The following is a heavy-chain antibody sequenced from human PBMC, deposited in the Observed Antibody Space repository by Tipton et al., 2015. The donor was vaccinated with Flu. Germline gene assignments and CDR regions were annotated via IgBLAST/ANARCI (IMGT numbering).Heavy chain of an antibody. J-gene: IGHJ3*01. CDR2: VDGGSDVGT. CDR1: GFTFSSYD. Sequence: SLRLSCAATGFTFSSYDMSWVRQAPGKGLEWASVVDGGSDVGTYYADSVKGRFTISRDNSKNTLYLQMNSLRAEDTAVYYCVKDFYEWDDAFDVWGQGTMVTVSS. D-gene: IGHD2/OR15-2a*01. V-gene: IGHV3-23*01. CDR3: VKDFYEWDDAFDV.